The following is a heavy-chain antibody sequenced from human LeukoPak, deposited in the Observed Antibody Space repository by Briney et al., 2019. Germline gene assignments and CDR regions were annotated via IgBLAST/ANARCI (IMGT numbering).Heavy chain of an antibody. J-gene: IGHJ4*02. CDR1: GFTFSNFW. Sequence: GGSLRLSCAASGFTFSNFWMHWVRQAPGKGLVWVALIYGDGSFTRYADSVKGRFTISRDNAKNTVYLQMNSLRVEDTAVYYCARGRPHGNDYWGQGTLVTVSS. CDR2: IYGDGSFT. D-gene: IGHD4-23*01. CDR3: ARGRPHGNDY. V-gene: IGHV3-74*01.